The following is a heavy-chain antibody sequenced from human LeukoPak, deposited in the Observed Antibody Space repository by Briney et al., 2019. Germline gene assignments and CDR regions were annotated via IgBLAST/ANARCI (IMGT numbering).Heavy chain of an antibody. J-gene: IGHJ6*03. Sequence: PSETLSLTCAVSGYSISSDNYWVWIRQPPGQGLEWTGGIYHSGSTYYNPSLKSRVTMSVDTSKNQFSLKLSSVTAADTAVYYCAGHYYDSSGYFLHYYYYMDVWGKGTTVTVSS. CDR2: IYHSGST. V-gene: IGHV4-38-2*01. CDR1: GYSISSDNY. D-gene: IGHD3-22*01. CDR3: AGHYYDSSGYFLHYYYYMDV.